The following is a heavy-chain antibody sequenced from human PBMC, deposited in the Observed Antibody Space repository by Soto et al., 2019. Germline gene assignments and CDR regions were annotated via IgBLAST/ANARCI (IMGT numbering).Heavy chain of an antibody. J-gene: IGHJ4*01. D-gene: IGHD6-19*01. Sequence: SVKVSCKASGGTFSSYTISWVRQAPGQGLEWMGRIIPILGIANYAQKFQGRVTITADKSTSTAYMELSSLRSEDTAVYYCARGGNSSGWPQYYFDYWGQEPWSPSPQ. V-gene: IGHV1-69*02. CDR1: GGTFSSYT. CDR3: ARGGNSSGWPQYYFDY. CDR2: IIPILGIA.